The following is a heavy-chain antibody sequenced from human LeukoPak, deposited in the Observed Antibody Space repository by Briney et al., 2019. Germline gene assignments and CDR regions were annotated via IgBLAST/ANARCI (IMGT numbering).Heavy chain of an antibody. CDR1: GGSFSGYY. Sequence: SETLSLTCAVYGGSFSGYYRSWIRQPPGKGLEWIGEINHSGSTNYNPSLKSRVTISVDKSKNQFSLKLSSVTAADTAVYYCARMEILCAFDIWGQGTMVTVSS. CDR2: INHSGST. V-gene: IGHV4-34*01. J-gene: IGHJ3*02. D-gene: IGHD1-1*01. CDR3: ARMEILCAFDI.